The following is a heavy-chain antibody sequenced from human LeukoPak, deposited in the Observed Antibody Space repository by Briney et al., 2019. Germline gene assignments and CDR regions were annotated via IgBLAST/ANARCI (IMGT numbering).Heavy chain of an antibody. CDR1: GGSISSSSSY. CDR2: IYYTGST. D-gene: IGHD2-2*01. CDR3: ARQNRDPKMPDDY. V-gene: IGHV4-39*01. Sequence: PSQTLSLTCTVSGGSISSSSSYWGWIRQPPGKGLEWIGSIYYTGSTYYNPSLKSRVTISVDTSKNQFSLKLSSVTAADTAVFYRARQNRDPKMPDDYWGQGTLVTVSS. J-gene: IGHJ4*02.